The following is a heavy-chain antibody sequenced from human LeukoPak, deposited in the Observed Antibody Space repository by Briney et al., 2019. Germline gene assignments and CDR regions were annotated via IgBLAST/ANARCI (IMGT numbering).Heavy chain of an antibody. CDR3: ARHSRIMITFGGVIVPFFDY. D-gene: IGHD3-16*02. CDR2: IYYSGST. V-gene: IGHV4-59*08. J-gene: IGHJ4*02. Sequence: SETLSHTCTVSGGSISSYYWSWIRQPPGKGLEWIGYIYYSGSTNYNPSLKSRVTISVDTSKNQFSLKLSSVTAADTAVYYCARHSRIMITFGGVIVPFFDYWGQGTLVTVSS. CDR1: GGSISSYY.